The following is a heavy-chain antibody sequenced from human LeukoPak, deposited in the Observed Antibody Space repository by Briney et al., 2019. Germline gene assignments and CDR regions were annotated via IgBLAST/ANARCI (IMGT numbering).Heavy chain of an antibody. CDR3: ARARGEQWLVRNAFDI. D-gene: IGHD6-19*01. CDR1: GGSISSYY. V-gene: IGHV4-4*07. Sequence: SETLFLTCTVSGGSISSYYWSWIRQPAGKGLEWIGRIYTSGSTNYNPSLKSRATMSVDTSKNQFSLKLSSVTAADTAVYYCARARGEQWLVRNAFDIWGQGTMVTVSS. CDR2: IYTSGST. J-gene: IGHJ3*02.